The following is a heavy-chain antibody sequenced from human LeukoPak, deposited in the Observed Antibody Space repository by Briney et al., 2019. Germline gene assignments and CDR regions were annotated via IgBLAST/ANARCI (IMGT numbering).Heavy chain of an antibody. CDR2: IYYSGST. Sequence: PSETLSLTCTVSGGSISSYYWSCIRQPPGNGLEWIGYIYYSGSTNYNPSLKSRVTISVDTSKNQFSLKLSSVTAADTAVYYCARQGGGFWYFDLWGRGTLVTVSS. CDR3: ARQGGGFWYFDL. CDR1: GGSISSYY. D-gene: IGHD6-25*01. V-gene: IGHV4-59*08. J-gene: IGHJ2*01.